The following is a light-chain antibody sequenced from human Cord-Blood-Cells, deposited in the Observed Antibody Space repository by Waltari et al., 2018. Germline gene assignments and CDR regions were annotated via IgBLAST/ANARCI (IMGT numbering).Light chain of an antibody. J-gene: IGLJ2*01. Sequence: SYELTQPPSVSLSPGQTVSITCPADKLGAKYAVWYQQTSGQSPVLVIYQDSKRPAGIPERFSGSNSGNTATLTISGTQAMDEAYYYCQAWDRSNVVFGGGTKLTVL. V-gene: IGLV3-1*01. CDR3: QAWDRSNVV. CDR1: KLGAKY. CDR2: QDS.